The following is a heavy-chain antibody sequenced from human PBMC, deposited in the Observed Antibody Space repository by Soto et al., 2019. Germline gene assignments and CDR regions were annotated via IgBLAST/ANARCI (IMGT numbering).Heavy chain of an antibody. CDR3: ARGSTDSYPGSRIFDF. CDR2: ISDRSSYI. D-gene: IGHD3-10*01. J-gene: IGHJ4*02. CDR1: GFTFNNYN. V-gene: IGHV3-21*01. Sequence: GGSLRLSCAASGFTFNNYNMNWVRQVPGKGLEWVSSISDRSSYIYYADSVKGRFTISRDNAKNSLYLQMNSLRAEDTAVYYCARGSTDSYPGSRIFDFWGRGTLVTVSS.